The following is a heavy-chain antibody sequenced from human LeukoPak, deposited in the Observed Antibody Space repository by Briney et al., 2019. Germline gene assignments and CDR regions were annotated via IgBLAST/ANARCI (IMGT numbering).Heavy chain of an antibody. CDR3: AKVGELAYCGGDCYRGFDF. V-gene: IGHV3-23*01. CDR1: GFTFSTYA. CDR2: ISGSGGST. D-gene: IGHD2-21*02. J-gene: IGHJ4*02. Sequence: GGSLRHSCAASGFTFSTYAMSWVRQAPGKGLEWVSTISGSGGSTYYADSVKGRFTISRDNSKNTLYLQMNSLRAEATAVYYCAKVGELAYCGGDCYRGFDFWGQGTLVTVSS.